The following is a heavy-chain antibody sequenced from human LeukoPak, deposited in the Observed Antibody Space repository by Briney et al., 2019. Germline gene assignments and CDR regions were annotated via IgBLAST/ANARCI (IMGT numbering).Heavy chain of an antibody. Sequence: GGSLSLSCAASGXTFSSYAMHCVRQAPGKGLEWVVVLWYDGSNKYYGASLKGQFTISRDNSRYTLYLQLHSLRAEDTAVYYCGRDNCYDSGGYYYPGYFDCWGQGTLVTVSS. CDR2: LWYDGSNK. V-gene: IGHV3-33*01. CDR1: GXTFSSYA. J-gene: IGHJ4*02. D-gene: IGHD3-22*01. CDR3: GRDNCYDSGGYYYPGYFDC.